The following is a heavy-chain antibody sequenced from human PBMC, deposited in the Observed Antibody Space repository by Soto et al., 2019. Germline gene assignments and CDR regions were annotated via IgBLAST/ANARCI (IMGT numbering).Heavy chain of an antibody. CDR1: GDSISSYY. CDR3: AGDKGYYYGGMDV. V-gene: IGHV4-4*07. J-gene: IGHJ6*02. D-gene: IGHD3-10*01. CDR2: IYTSGNT. Sequence: PSETLSLTCTVSGDSISSYYWSWIRQPAGKGLEWIGRIYTSGNTQYNPSLWSRVTMSVDTSKNQLSLKLSSVTAADTAVYFCAGDKGYYYGGMDVWGQGTTVTVSS.